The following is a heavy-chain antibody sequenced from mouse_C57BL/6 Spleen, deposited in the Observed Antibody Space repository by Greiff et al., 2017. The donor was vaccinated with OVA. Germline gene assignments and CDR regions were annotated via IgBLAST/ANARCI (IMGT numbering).Heavy chain of an antibody. D-gene: IGHD2-3*01. Sequence: EVKLQESGEGLVKPGGSLKLSCAASGFTFSSYAMSWVRQTPEKRLEWVAYISSGGDYIYYADTVKGRFTISRDNARNTLYLQMSSLKSEDKAMYYCTREVAYDGYWYFDYWGQGTTLTVSS. V-gene: IGHV5-9-1*02. J-gene: IGHJ2*01. CDR2: ISSGGDYI. CDR3: TREVAYDGYWYFDY. CDR1: GFTFSSYA.